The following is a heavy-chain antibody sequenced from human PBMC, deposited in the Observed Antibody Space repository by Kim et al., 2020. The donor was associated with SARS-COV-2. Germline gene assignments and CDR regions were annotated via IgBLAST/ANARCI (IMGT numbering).Heavy chain of an antibody. D-gene: IGHD2-15*01. CDR2: IIPIFGTA. V-gene: IGHV1-69*13. CDR1: GGTFSSYA. CDR3: AREMEDIVVVVAANLGY. Sequence: SVKVSCKASGGTFSSYAISWVRQAPGQGLEWMGGIIPIFGTANYAQKFQGRVTITADESTSTAYMELSSLRSEDTAVYYCAREMEDIVVVVAANLGYWGQGTLVTVSS. J-gene: IGHJ4*02.